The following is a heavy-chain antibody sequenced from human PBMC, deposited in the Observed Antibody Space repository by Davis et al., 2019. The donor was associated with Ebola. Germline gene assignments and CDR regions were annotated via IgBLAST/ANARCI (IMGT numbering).Heavy chain of an antibody. CDR2: IYYSGST. D-gene: IGHD4-23*01. J-gene: IGHJ4*02. CDR1: GGSISSGDYY. Sequence: PSETLSLTCTVSGGSISSGDYYWSWIRQPPGKGLEWIGYIYYSGSTNYNPSLKSRVTISVDTSKNQFSLKLSSVTAADTAVYYCARGPVVTIPYYFDYWGQGTLVTVSS. V-gene: IGHV4-61*08. CDR3: ARGPVVTIPYYFDY.